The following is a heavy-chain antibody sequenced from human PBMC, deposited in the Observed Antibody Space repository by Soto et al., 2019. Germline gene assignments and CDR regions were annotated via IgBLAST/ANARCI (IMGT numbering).Heavy chain of an antibody. J-gene: IGHJ4*02. V-gene: IGHV3-7*01. Sequence: GGSLRLSCAASGFTFDNYWMSWVRQAPGKGLEWVANIKQDGSAVYYVDSVKGRFAMSRDNAKNSLYLQMNSLRAEDTAMYYCVRGPVTMIRTFDFWGQGTLVTVSS. CDR1: GFTFDNYW. D-gene: IGHD3-10*01. CDR3: VRGPVTMIRTFDF. CDR2: IKQDGSAV.